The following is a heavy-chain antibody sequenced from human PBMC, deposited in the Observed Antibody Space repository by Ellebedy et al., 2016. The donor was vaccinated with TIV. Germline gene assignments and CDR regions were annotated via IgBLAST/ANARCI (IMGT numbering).Heavy chain of an antibody. CDR1: GFTFSDYY. CDR3: ARAVRGDGYNCLDY. D-gene: IGHD5-24*01. V-gene: IGHV3-11*04. Sequence: GESLKISCAASGFTFSDYYMSWIRQAPGKGLDWVSYISSSGSTIYYADSVKGRFTISRDNSKNTLYLQMNSLRAEDTAVYYCARAVRGDGYNCLDYWGQGTLVTVSS. J-gene: IGHJ4*02. CDR2: ISSSGSTI.